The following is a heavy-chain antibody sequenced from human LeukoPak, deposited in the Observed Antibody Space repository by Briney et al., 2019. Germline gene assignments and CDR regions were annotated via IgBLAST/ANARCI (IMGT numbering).Heavy chain of an antibody. CDR1: GFTFSSYS. Sequence: GGSLRLSCAASGFTFSSYSMNWVRQAPGKGLEWVSYISSSSSTIYYADSVKGRFTISRDNAKNSLYLQMNSLRAEDTAVYYCARTPDSSGYPTNIDYWGQGTLVTVSS. J-gene: IGHJ4*02. D-gene: IGHD3-22*01. V-gene: IGHV3-48*04. CDR3: ARTPDSSGYPTNIDY. CDR2: ISSSSSTI.